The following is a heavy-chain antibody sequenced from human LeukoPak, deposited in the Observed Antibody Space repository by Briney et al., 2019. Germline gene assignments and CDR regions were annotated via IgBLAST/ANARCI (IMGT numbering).Heavy chain of an antibody. Sequence: ASVTVSCKASGYTFTGYYMHWVRQAPGQGLEWMGWINPNSGGTNYAQKFQGRVTMTRDTSISTAYMELSRLRSDDTAVYYCARDGRYSSGWYLSDPWGQGTLVTVSS. CDR3: ARDGRYSSGWYLSDP. J-gene: IGHJ5*02. D-gene: IGHD6-19*01. CDR1: GYTFTGYY. V-gene: IGHV1-2*02. CDR2: INPNSGGT.